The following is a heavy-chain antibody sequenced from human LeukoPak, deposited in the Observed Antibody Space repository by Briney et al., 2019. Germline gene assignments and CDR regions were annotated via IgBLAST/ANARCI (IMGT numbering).Heavy chain of an antibody. V-gene: IGHV3-74*01. CDR1: GVTFSLNW. Sequence: GGSLRLSCAASGVTFSLNWMLLVRQAPGKGLESVSRINTDGTVTTYADFVKGRFTVSRDNADNTMFLQMNSVRDEDTAVYYCATKQWLAPPPDSWGQGTPVTVSS. CDR2: INTDGTVT. J-gene: IGHJ4*02. D-gene: IGHD6-19*01. CDR3: ATKQWLAPPPDS.